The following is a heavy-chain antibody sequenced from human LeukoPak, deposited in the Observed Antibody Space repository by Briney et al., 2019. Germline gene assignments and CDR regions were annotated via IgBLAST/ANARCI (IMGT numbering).Heavy chain of an antibody. Sequence: GGSLRLSCAASGFTVSSNYMSWVRQAPGKGLEWVSIIYSGGSTYYADSVKGRFTISRDTSKNTLYLQMNSLRAEDTAVYYCARRLGLGFGEYSNNWFDPWGQGTLVTVSS. V-gene: IGHV3-66*04. J-gene: IGHJ5*02. CDR2: IYSGGST. CDR1: GFTVSSNY. D-gene: IGHD3-10*01. CDR3: ARRLGLGFGEYSNNWFDP.